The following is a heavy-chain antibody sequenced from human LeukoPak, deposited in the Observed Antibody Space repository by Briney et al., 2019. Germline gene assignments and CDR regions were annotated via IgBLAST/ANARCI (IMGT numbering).Heavy chain of an antibody. CDR2: FDPEDGET. V-gene: IGHV1-24*01. J-gene: IGHJ5*02. Sequence: ASVRVSCKVSGYTLSELSMHWVRQAPGKGLEWMGGFDPEDGETIYAQKFQGRVTMTEDTSTDTAYMELSSLRSEDTAVYYCATGLSQGWFDPWGQGTLVTVSS. CDR1: GYTLSELS. D-gene: IGHD6-19*01. CDR3: ATGLSQGWFDP.